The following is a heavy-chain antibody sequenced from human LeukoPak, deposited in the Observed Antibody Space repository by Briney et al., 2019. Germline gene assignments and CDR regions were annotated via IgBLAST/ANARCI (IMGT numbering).Heavy chain of an antibody. Sequence: ASVKVSCKASGYNFTNYYMHWVRQAPGQGLEWMGMINPSGGSINYAQKFQGRVTMTTDTSTGTVYMDMSSLRSDDTAVYYCARAQENRLRVSGSYDYWGQGTLVTVSS. V-gene: IGHV1-46*01. CDR3: ARAQENRLRVSGSYDY. D-gene: IGHD1-26*01. CDR1: GYNFTNYY. CDR2: INPSGGSI. J-gene: IGHJ4*02.